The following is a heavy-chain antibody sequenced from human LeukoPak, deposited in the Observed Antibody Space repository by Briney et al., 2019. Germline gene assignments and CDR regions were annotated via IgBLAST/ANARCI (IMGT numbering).Heavy chain of an antibody. J-gene: IGHJ4*02. CDR2: MSPNSGNT. Sequence: ASVKVSCKASGYTFTSYDINWVRQATGQGLEWMGWMSPNSGNTGYAQKFQGRVTMTRNTSISTAYMELSSLRSEDTALYYCARVGYSSGWYSRAFWYWGQGTLVTVSS. CDR3: ARVGYSSGWYSRAFWY. D-gene: IGHD6-19*01. CDR1: GYTFTSYD. V-gene: IGHV1-8*01.